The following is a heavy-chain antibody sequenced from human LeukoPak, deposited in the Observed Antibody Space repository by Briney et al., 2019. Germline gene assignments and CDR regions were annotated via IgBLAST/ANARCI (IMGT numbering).Heavy chain of an antibody. CDR1: GGTFISYA. V-gene: IGHV1-69*13. Sequence: GASVKVSCKASGGTFISYAISWVRQAPGQGLEWMGGIIPIFGTANYAQKFQGRVTITADESTSTAYMELSSLRSEDTAVYYCARERKELTGDNIWGQGTLVTVSS. J-gene: IGHJ4*02. D-gene: IGHD7-27*01. CDR2: IIPIFGTA. CDR3: ARERKELTGDNI.